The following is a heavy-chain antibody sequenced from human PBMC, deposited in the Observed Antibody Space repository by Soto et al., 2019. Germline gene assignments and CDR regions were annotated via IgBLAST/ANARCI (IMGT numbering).Heavy chain of an antibody. V-gene: IGHV1-3*01. CDR2: LNAGNGNT. Sequence: ASVKVSCKASGYTFTSYAMHWVRQAPGQRLEWMGWLNAGNGNTKYSQKFQGRVTITRDTSASTGYMELSSLRSEDTAVYYCARSYDFWSGYAPDYYYYGMDVWGQGTTVTVSS. CDR1: GYTFTSYA. CDR3: ARSYDFWSGYAPDYYYYGMDV. D-gene: IGHD3-3*01. J-gene: IGHJ6*02.